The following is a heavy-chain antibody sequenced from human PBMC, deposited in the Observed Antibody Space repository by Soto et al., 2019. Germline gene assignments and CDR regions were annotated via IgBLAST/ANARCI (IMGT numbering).Heavy chain of an antibody. J-gene: IGHJ6*03. CDR3: ERTYSGYDFSYYYYMDV. CDR2: INHSGST. V-gene: IGHV4-34*01. CDR1: GGSFSGYY. D-gene: IGHD5-12*01. Sequence: SETLSLTCAVYGGSFSGYYWSWIRQPPGKGLEWIGEINHSGSTNYNPSLKSRVTISVDTSKNQFSLKLSSVTAADTAVYYCERTYSGYDFSYYYYMDVWGKGTTVTASS.